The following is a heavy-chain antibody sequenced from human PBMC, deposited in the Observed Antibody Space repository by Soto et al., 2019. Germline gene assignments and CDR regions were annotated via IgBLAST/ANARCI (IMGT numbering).Heavy chain of an antibody. V-gene: IGHV3-7*01. CDR3: ARVYYESRGPTKYRAFDF. Sequence: HPGGSLRLSCAASGFIFSDYSMSWVRQSPGKGLEGVANIKQDGGKEDYVDSVKGRLTISRDNAKNSLYLQMNSLRAEDTAVYYCARVYYESRGPTKYRAFDFWGQGTMVTVSS. D-gene: IGHD3-22*01. CDR1: GFIFSDYS. CDR2: IKQDGGKE. J-gene: IGHJ3*01.